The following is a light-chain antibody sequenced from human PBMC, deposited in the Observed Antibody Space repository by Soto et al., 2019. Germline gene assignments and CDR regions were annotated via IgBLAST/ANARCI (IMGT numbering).Light chain of an antibody. Sequence: QSVLTQPASVSGSPGQSITISCTGTNSDVGGYNYVSWYQQHPGKAPELMIYEVSHRPSGVSNRFSGSKSDNTDSLTISGLQAEDEADYYCSSYTSISTLYVFGTGTKVTVL. CDR1: NSDVGGYNY. V-gene: IGLV2-14*01. CDR2: EVS. J-gene: IGLJ1*01. CDR3: SSYTSISTLYV.